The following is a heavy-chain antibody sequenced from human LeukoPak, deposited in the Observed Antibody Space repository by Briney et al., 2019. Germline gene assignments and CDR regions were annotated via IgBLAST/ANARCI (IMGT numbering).Heavy chain of an antibody. CDR1: GGSISSYY. CDR2: IYYSGST. Sequence: KPSETLSLTCTVSGGSISSYYWSWIRQPPGKGLEWIGYIYYSGSTNYNPSLKSRVTISADTSKNQFSLKLSSVTAADTAVYYCARAPGFYDFWSGPRHYYMDVWGKGTTVTVSS. D-gene: IGHD3-3*01. CDR3: ARAPGFYDFWSGPRHYYMDV. V-gene: IGHV4-59*01. J-gene: IGHJ6*03.